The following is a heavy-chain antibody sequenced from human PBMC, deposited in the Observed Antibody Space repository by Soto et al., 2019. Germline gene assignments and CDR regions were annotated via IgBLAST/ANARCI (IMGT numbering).Heavy chain of an antibody. CDR3: ARDKQGFSYGYGSQYFYYHGLDV. D-gene: IGHD5-18*01. CDR1: GDSINSGDYY. Sequence: SETLSLTCIVSGDSINSGDYYWSWIRQPPGKGLGWIGNIHFSGRTYYRPSLKRRVTMSTDTSKNQFSLRLTYVKAADTAVYYCARDKQGFSYGYGSQYFYYHGLDVWGQGTTVTVSS. V-gene: IGHV4-30-4*01. CDR2: IHFSGRT. J-gene: IGHJ6*02.